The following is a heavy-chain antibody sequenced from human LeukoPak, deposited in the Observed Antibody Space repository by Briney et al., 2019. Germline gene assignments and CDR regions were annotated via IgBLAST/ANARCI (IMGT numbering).Heavy chain of an antibody. CDR1: GFTFSDYY. D-gene: IGHD2-2*01. J-gene: IGHJ6*02. CDR3: ATMPYCSSATCYDFGMDV. CDR2: ISSSGNTI. V-gene: IGHV3-11*01. Sequence: PGGSLRLSCAATGFTFSDYYMSWIRQAPGKGLEWVSYISSSGNTIKYADSVKGRFTISRDNPKNSLYLQMNSLRGEDTAVYYCATMPYCSSATCYDFGMDVWGQGTTVTVSS.